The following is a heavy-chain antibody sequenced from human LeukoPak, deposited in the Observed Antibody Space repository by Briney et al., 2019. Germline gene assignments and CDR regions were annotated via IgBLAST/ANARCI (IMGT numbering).Heavy chain of an antibody. J-gene: IGHJ5*02. CDR3: ARGKTGTTDWFDP. V-gene: IGHV3-21*01. Sequence: GGSLRLSCAASGFTFSSYSMNWVRQAPGKGLEWVSSISSSSSYIYYADSVKGRFTISRDNAKNSLHLQMNSLRAEDTAVYYCARGKTGTTDWFDPWGQGTLVTVSS. D-gene: IGHD1-7*01. CDR2: ISSSSSYI. CDR1: GFTFSSYS.